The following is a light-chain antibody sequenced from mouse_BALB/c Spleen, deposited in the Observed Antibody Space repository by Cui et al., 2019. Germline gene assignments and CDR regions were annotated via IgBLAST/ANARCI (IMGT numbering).Light chain of an antibody. Sequence: IQMIHTTFSSSAALGDRVTISCSASQGISNYLNWYQQKPDGTVKLLIYYTSSLHSGVPSRFSGSGSGTDYSLTISNLEPEDIATYYCQQYSKLPYTFGGGTKLEIK. CDR3: QQYSKLPYT. CDR2: YTS. V-gene: IGKV10-94*01. CDR1: QGISNY. J-gene: IGKJ2*01.